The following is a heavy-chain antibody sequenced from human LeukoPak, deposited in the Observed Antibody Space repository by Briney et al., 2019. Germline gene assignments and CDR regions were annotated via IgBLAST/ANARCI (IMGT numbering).Heavy chain of an antibody. V-gene: IGHV3-23*01. D-gene: IGHD3-22*01. Sequence: PGGSLRLSCAASGFTFSSYAMSWVRQAPGKGLEWVSAISGSGGSTYYADSVKGRFTISRDNSKNTLYLQMNSLRAEDTAVYYCAKPLDSSGYYATRGSSIDYWGQGTLVTVPS. J-gene: IGHJ4*02. CDR1: GFTFSSYA. CDR2: ISGSGGST. CDR3: AKPLDSSGYYATRGSSIDY.